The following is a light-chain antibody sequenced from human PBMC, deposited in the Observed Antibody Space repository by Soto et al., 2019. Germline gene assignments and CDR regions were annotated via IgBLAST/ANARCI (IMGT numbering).Light chain of an antibody. Sequence: SVLTQPHSVSGAPGQRVTISCTGSSSNIGAGKDVNWFRQLPGTAPKLLIYADSNLPSGVPDRFSGSKSGSSASLAITGLQVEDEAEYSCQSYGTTLSGLYVFGTGTEVTVL. J-gene: IGLJ1*01. V-gene: IGLV1-40*01. CDR2: ADS. CDR3: QSYGTTLSGLYV. CDR1: SSNIGAGKD.